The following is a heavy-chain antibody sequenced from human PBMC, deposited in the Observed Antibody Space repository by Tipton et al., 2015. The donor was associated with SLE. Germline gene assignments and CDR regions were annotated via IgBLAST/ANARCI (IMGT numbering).Heavy chain of an antibody. D-gene: IGHD4-11*01. CDR2: IYSSGNT. CDR3: AREFLNPVTTVHYYFDL. J-gene: IGHJ2*01. V-gene: IGHV4-4*07. CDR1: GGSISIYY. Sequence: TLSLTCTVSGGSISIYYWNWIRQPAGKGLEWIGRIYSSGNTNYNPSLKSRVTMSVDTSKNHFSLKLISVTAADTAVYYCAREFLNPVTTVHYYFDLWGRGTLVTVSS.